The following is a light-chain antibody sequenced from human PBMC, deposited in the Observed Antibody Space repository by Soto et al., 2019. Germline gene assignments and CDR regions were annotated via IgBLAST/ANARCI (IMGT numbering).Light chain of an antibody. J-gene: IGKJ1*01. V-gene: IGKV3-11*01. CDR1: QSVSTF. CDR2: DAS. Sequence: EIVLTQSPATPSLSPGERATLSCRASQSVSTFLAWYQHKPGQAPRLLIYDASNRATGIPDRFRGSGSGTDFTVSISSIEPEDCALYYCQQGTDWPPVTFGQGTKVEIK. CDR3: QQGTDWPPVT.